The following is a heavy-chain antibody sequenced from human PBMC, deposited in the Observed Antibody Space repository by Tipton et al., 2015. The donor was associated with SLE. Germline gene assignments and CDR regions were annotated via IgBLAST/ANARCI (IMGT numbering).Heavy chain of an antibody. D-gene: IGHD5-24*01. CDR2: ISSNGGST. CDR3: ASTPQVWLQPYY. J-gene: IGHJ4*02. CDR1: GFTFSSYA. Sequence: GSLRLSCAASGFTFSSYAMHWVRQAPGKGLEYVSAISSNGGSTYYANSVKGRFTISRDNSKNTLYLQMGSLRAEDMAVYYCASTPQVWLQPYYWGQGTLVTVSS. V-gene: IGHV3-64*01.